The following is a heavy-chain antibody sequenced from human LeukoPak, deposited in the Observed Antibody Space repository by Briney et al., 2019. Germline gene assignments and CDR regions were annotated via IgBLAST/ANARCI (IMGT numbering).Heavy chain of an antibody. CDR3: GRDSRWAQPDY. D-gene: IGHD5-24*01. CDR1: GFTFSSYE. Sequence: GGSLRLSCAASGFTFSSYEMNWVRQAPGKGLEWVSYISSSGSTIYYADSVKGRFTISRDNSKNTVYLQINSLTAEDTAVYFCGRDSRWAQPDYWGQGTLVTVSS. J-gene: IGHJ4*02. CDR2: ISSSGSTI. V-gene: IGHV3-48*03.